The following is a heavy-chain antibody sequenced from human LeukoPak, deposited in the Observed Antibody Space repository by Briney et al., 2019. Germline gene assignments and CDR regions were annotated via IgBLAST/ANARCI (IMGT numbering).Heavy chain of an antibody. V-gene: IGHV3-23*01. CDR1: GFTFSSYA. D-gene: IGHD4/OR15-4a*01. CDR2: ITGSGDTT. Sequence: GGFLRLSCVASGFTFSSYAMSWVRRTPGKGLEWVSSITGSGDTTHYADSVKGRFTISRDTSMNTLFLQLSNLRVEDTAVYFCARDQGRDYAPLGSATQVHWGQGTLVAVSS. CDR3: ARDQGRDYAPLGSATQVH. J-gene: IGHJ4*02.